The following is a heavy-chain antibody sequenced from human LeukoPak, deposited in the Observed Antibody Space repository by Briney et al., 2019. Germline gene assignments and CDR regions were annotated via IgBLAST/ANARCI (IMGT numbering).Heavy chain of an antibody. CDR3: ARWAGNDAFDI. CDR1: GFTFSSYE. J-gene: IGHJ3*02. V-gene: IGHV3-48*03. CDR2: ISSSGSTI. D-gene: IGHD6-19*01. Sequence: GGSLRLSCAASGFTFSSYEMNWVRQAPGKGLEWVSYISSSGSTIYYADSVKGRFTISRDNAKNSLYLQMNSLRAEDTAVYYCARWAGNDAFDIWGQGTMVTVPS.